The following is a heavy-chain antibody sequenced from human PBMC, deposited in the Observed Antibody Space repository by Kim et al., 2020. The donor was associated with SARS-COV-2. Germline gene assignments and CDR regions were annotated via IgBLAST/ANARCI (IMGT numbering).Heavy chain of an antibody. J-gene: IGHJ4*02. CDR3: ARYSLLGGYIYD. Sequence: GGSLLSCAASGFTFSDYWMQWVRQAPGKGLVWVSRIKSDGSATAYADSVKGRFTISRDNAKNTLHLRMNSLRAEDTAVYYCARYSLLGGYIYDWGQGTLVTVSS. CDR2: IKSDGSAT. D-gene: IGHD5-18*01. CDR1: GFTFSDYW. V-gene: IGHV3-74*01.